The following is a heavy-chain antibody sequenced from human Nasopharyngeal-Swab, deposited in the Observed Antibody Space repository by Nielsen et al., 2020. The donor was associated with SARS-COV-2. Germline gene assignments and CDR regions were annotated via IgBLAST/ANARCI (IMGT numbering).Heavy chain of an antibody. CDR2: IYYSGGT. V-gene: IGHV4-39*01. CDR3: ASHHGDCSGGSCYYRVFDY. D-gene: IGHD2-15*01. J-gene: IGHJ4*02. Sequence: PGKGLEWIGSIYYSGGTYYNPSLKSRVTISVDTSKNQFSLKLSSVTAADTAVYYCASHHGDCSGGSCYYRVFDYWGQGTLVTVSS.